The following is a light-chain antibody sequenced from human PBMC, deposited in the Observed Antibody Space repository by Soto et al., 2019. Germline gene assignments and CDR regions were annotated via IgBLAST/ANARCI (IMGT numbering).Light chain of an antibody. Sequence: EIVLTPSPGTLSLSPVERATLSCGASQSVSSSHLAWYQHKPGQAPRLLIYAASSRATGSPARFSGGGSGTDFTLTISRLEPEDFAVYYCQQYSSSPWTFGQGTKG. J-gene: IGKJ1*01. CDR3: QQYSSSPWT. CDR1: QSVSSSH. V-gene: IGKV3-20*01. CDR2: AAS.